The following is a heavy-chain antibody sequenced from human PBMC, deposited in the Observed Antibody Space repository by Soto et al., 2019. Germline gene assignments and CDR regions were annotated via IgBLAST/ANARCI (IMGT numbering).Heavy chain of an antibody. CDR3: ASRPYHIIYYAVFDY. Sequence: GGSLRLSCTASGFTFSSHWMSWVRQAPGKGLEWVANIRQDGSEKGYVDSVRGRFTISRDNAKNSLFLQMDSLRAEDTAVYYCASRPYHIIYYAVFDYWGPGTLVTVSS. CDR2: IRQDGSEK. CDR1: GFTFSSHW. V-gene: IGHV3-7*03. D-gene: IGHD3-3*01. J-gene: IGHJ4*02.